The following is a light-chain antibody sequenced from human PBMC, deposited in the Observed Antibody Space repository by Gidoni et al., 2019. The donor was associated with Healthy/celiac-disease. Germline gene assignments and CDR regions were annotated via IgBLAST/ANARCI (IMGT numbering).Light chain of an antibody. CDR1: QSSSSW. Sequence: PPTLSASVGDRVTITCRASQSSSSWLAWYQQKPGKAHKLLIYKASSLESGVPSRFSGSGSGTEFTLTISSLQPDDFATYYCQQYNSYSWTFGQGTKVEIK. CDR3: QQYNSYSWT. CDR2: KAS. J-gene: IGKJ1*01. V-gene: IGKV1-5*03.